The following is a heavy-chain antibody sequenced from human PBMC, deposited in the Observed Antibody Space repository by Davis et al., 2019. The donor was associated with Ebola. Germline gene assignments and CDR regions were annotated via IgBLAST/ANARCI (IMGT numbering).Heavy chain of an antibody. V-gene: IGHV1-18*01. CDR1: GYTFTSYG. Sequence: ASVKVSCKASGYTFTSYGISWVRQAPGQGLEWMGWISAYNGNTNYAQKLQGRVTMTTDTSTSTAYMELRSLRSDDTAVYYCARDYNTIFGVVISPYFDYWGQGTLVTVSS. D-gene: IGHD3-3*01. CDR3: ARDYNTIFGVVISPYFDY. CDR2: ISAYNGNT. J-gene: IGHJ4*02.